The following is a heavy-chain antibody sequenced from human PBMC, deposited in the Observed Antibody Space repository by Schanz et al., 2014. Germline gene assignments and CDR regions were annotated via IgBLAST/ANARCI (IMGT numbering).Heavy chain of an antibody. CDR3: ATIGVNDYWRFGLDL. CDR1: GGTFTSYA. V-gene: IGHV1-69*04. CDR2: IIPIVDIT. D-gene: IGHD3-16*01. Sequence: QVPLVQSGAEVRKPGSSVRVSCKASGGTFTSYAFSWVRQAPGQGLEWMGRIIPIVDITNYAQKFLGRVTITADKSTSTAYMELKSLRSAYTAVYYCATIGVNDYWRFGLDLWGQGTTVTVSS. J-gene: IGHJ6*02.